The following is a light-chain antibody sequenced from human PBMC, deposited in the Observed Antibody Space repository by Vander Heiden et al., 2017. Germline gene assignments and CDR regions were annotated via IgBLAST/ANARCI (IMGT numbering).Light chain of an antibody. CDR1: QSVLYSSNNKNY. CDR2: WAS. CDR3: QRDDTTPTT. Sequence: IVMTQSPDSLAVSLGERATINCKSSQSVLYSSNNKNYLAWYQQKPGQPPKLLIYWASTRESGVPDRLSGDGSGTDFTLTISSLQAEDVAVYYCQRDDTTPTTFGQGTKLELK. J-gene: IGKJ1*01. V-gene: IGKV4-1*01.